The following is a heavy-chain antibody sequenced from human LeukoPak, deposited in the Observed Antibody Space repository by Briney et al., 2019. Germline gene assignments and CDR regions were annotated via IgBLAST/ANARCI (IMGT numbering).Heavy chain of an antibody. CDR1: GGSFSGYY. Sequence: SETLSLTCAVYGGSFSGYYWSWIRQSPGKGLEWIGEINHSGSTNYNPSLKSRVTISVDTSKNQFSLKLSSVTAADTAVYYCARAPRSGYYPRSLMGYMDVWGKGTTVTVSS. CDR3: ARAPRSGYYPRSLMGYMDV. D-gene: IGHD3-22*01. J-gene: IGHJ6*03. CDR2: INHSGST. V-gene: IGHV4-34*01.